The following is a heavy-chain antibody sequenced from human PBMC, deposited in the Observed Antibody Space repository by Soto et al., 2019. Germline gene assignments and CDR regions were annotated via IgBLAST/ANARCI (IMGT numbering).Heavy chain of an antibody. V-gene: IGHV1-18*04. CDR3: ASKVLAVAGQKGGWFDP. CDR2: ISAYNGNT. D-gene: IGHD6-19*01. CDR1: GYTFTSYG. Sequence: QVQLVQSGAEVKKPGASVKVSCKASGYTFTSYGISWVRQAPGQGLEWMGWISAYNGNTNYAQKLQGRVTMTTDTSTSTAYMELRSLRSDDTAVYYCASKVLAVAGQKGGWFDPWGQGTMVTVSS. J-gene: IGHJ5*02.